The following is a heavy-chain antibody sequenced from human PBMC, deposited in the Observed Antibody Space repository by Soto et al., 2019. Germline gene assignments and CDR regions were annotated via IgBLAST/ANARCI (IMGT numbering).Heavy chain of an antibody. J-gene: IGHJ4*02. CDR2: ISSSSSYI. V-gene: IGHV3-21*01. CDR3: ARDRPEDIVVVVAATMDY. Sequence: GGSLRLSCAASGFTFSSYSMNWVRQAPGKGLEWVSSISSSSSYIYYADSVKGRFTISRDNAKNSLYLQMNSLRAEDTAVYYCARDRPEDIVVVVAATMDYWGQGTLVTVSS. D-gene: IGHD2-15*01. CDR1: GFTFSSYS.